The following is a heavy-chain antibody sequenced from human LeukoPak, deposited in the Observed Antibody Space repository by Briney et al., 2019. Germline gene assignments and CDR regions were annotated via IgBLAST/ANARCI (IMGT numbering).Heavy chain of an antibody. J-gene: IGHJ4*02. V-gene: IGHV4-59*01. CDR3: ARAENDYYDSSGYYSH. CDR1: GGSISSYY. CDR2: IYYSGST. Sequence: SETLSLTCTVSGGSISSYYWSWIRQPPGNGLEWIGYIYYSGSTNYNPSLKSRVTISVDTSKNQFSLKLSSVTAADTAVYYCARAENDYYDSSGYYSHWGQGTLVTVSS. D-gene: IGHD3-22*01.